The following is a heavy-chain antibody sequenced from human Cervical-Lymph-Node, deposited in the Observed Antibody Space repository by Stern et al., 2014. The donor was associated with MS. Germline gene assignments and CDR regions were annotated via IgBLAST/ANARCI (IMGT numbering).Heavy chain of an antibody. J-gene: IGHJ3*02. D-gene: IGHD6-13*01. CDR1: GYTFTEYA. CDR2: IGTNIGKT. Sequence: VQLVESGAEVKKPGASVKVSCKASGYTFTEYAISWVRQAPGTGLEWMGWIGTNIGKTNYAQKFQGRVTLATDTSTITVYMELRSLRSDDTAMYYCRAGSDAFDIWGQGTMVTVSS. CDR3: RAGSDAFDI. V-gene: IGHV1-18*01.